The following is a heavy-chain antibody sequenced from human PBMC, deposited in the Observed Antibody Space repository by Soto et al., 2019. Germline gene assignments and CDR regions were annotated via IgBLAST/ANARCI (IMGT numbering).Heavy chain of an antibody. Sequence: PSETLSLTCAVYGGSFSGYYWSWIRQPPGKGLEWIGEINHGGSTNYNPSLKSRVTISVDTSKNQFSLKLSSVTAADTAVYYCARVIHDSSGYRTYFDYWGQGTLVTVSS. D-gene: IGHD3-22*01. V-gene: IGHV4-34*01. J-gene: IGHJ4*02. CDR2: INHGGST. CDR3: ARVIHDSSGYRTYFDY. CDR1: GGSFSGYY.